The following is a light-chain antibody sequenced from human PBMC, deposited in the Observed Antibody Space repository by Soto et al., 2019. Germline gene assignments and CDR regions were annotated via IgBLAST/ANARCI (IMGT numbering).Light chain of an antibody. CDR2: EGS. Sequence: QSALTQPASVSGSPGQSITISCTGTSSDIGSYNLVSWYQQHPGKAPKVMIYEGSKRPSGVSNRFSSSKSGNTASLTISGLQAEDEADYYCCSYAGSSTLLFGGGTKLTVL. CDR3: CSYAGSSTLL. V-gene: IGLV2-23*01. J-gene: IGLJ2*01. CDR1: SSDIGSYNL.